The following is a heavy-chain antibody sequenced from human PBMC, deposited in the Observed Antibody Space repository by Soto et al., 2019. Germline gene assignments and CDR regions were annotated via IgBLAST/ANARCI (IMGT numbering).Heavy chain of an antibody. CDR3: AKADPRASRSYYGMDV. CDR1: GFTFSSYG. V-gene: IGHV3-30*18. J-gene: IGHJ6*02. D-gene: IGHD5-12*01. CDR2: ISYDGSNK. Sequence: GGSLRLSCASSGFTFSSYGMHWVRQAPGKGLEWVAVISYDGSNKYYADSVKGRLTISRDNSKNTLYLQMNSLRAEDTAVYYCAKADPRASRSYYGMDVWGQGTTVTGSS.